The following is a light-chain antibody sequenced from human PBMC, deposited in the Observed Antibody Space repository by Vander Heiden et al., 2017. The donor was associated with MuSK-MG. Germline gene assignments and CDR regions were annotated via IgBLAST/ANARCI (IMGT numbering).Light chain of an antibody. V-gene: IGKV3-11*01. J-gene: IGKJ2*01. CDR3: QQRSNWPHT. CDR2: DAS. Sequence: EIVLTQSPATLSLSPGESATLSYMASQSVSSYLAWYQQKPGQAPRLLIYDASNRATGIPARFSGSGSGTDFTLTISSLEPEDFAVYYCQQRSNWPHTFGQGTKLEIK. CDR1: QSVSSY.